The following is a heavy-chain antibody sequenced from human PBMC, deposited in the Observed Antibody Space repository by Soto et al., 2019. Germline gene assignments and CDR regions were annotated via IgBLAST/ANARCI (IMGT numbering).Heavy chain of an antibody. D-gene: IGHD2-15*01. V-gene: IGHV3-23*01. J-gene: IGHJ4*02. Sequence: EVQLLESGGGLVQPGGSLRLSCAASGFTFSIYTMTWVRQAPGKGLEWVAGISDSGENTDYADSVKGRFTISRDNSKNTLYLQMSSLRAEQMAVYNCQRKCGGSSTWYGGHFDYWGQGTLVAVSS. CDR1: GFTFSIYT. CDR3: QRKCGGSSTWYGGHFDY. CDR2: ISDSGENT.